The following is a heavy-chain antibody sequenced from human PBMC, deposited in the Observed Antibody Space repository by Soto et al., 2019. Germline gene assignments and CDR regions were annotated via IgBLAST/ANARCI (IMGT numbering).Heavy chain of an antibody. Sequence: QVQLQESGPGLVKPSETLSLTCTVSGGSISSYYWSWIRQPPGKGLEWIGYIYYSGATNYNPSLKSRVTKSIDTSKNQFTLKLTSVTAADTAVYYCARLWGWPVDYWGQGTLVTVSS. J-gene: IGHJ4*02. CDR2: IYYSGAT. CDR3: ARLWGWPVDY. CDR1: GGSISSYY. V-gene: IGHV4-59*08. D-gene: IGHD3-16*01.